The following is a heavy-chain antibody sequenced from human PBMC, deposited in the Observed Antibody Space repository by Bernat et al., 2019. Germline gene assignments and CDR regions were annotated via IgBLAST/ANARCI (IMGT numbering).Heavy chain of an antibody. D-gene: IGHD1-26*01. V-gene: IGHV3-30*18. J-gene: IGHJ4*02. CDR3: AKVSLNSGSYYFDY. CDR1: GFTVSSYG. Sequence: VQLVESGGGLIQPGGSLRLSCAASGFTVSSYGMHWVRQAPGKGLEWVAVISYDGSNKYYADSVKGRFTISRDNSKNTLYLQMNSLRAEDTAVYYCAKVSLNSGSYYFDYWGQGTLVTVSS. CDR2: ISYDGSNK.